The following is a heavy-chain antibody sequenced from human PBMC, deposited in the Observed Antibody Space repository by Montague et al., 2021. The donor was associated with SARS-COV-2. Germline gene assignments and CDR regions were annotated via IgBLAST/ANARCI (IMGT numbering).Heavy chain of an antibody. CDR2: TNYRSEWTS. J-gene: IGHJ4*02. CDR3: VRDTGSAQAGFDA. D-gene: IGHD4-17*01. Sequence: CAISGDSVWSNTAAWNWIRQSPSVGLDWLGRTNYRSEWTSDYATSVEGRISIDPDTSKNQFFLHLRSVTPEDTGVYYCVRDTGSAQAGFDAWGQGTLVTVSS. CDR1: GDSVWSNTAA. V-gene: IGHV6-1*01.